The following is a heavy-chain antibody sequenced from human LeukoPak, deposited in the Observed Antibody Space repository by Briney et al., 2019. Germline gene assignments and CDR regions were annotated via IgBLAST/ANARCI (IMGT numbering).Heavy chain of an antibody. Sequence: PGRSLRLSCAASGFTFSSYAMHWVRQAPGKGLEWVAIISYDGNNKYYADSVKSRFTISRDNSKNTLYLQINSLRVEDTAVYYCARGGPGGDCCDYWGQGTLVTVSS. CDR2: ISYDGNNK. CDR1: GFTFSSYA. D-gene: IGHD2-21*02. CDR3: ARGGPGGDCCDY. J-gene: IGHJ4*02. V-gene: IGHV3-30*04.